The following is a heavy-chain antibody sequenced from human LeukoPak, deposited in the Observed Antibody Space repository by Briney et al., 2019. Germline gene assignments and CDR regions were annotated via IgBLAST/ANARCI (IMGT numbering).Heavy chain of an antibody. J-gene: IGHJ4*02. D-gene: IGHD6-6*01. V-gene: IGHV2-5*01. Sequence: SGPTLVNPTQTLTLTCTLSGFSINTGGMAVGWIRQPPGKALEWLALIYSNDDKRYSVSLKTRLTITQDTSQNPVVLTVTNMDPVDTATYFCALSTTTSSIVTFDYWGQGTLVTVSS. CDR3: ALSTTTSSIVTFDY. CDR2: IYSNDDK. CDR1: GFSINTGGMA.